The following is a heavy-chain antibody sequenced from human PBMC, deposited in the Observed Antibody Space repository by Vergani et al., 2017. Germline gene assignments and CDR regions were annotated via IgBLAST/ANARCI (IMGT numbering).Heavy chain of an antibody. J-gene: IGHJ4*02. Sequence: LQLQESGPGLVKPSETLSLTCTVSGGSISSGGYSWSWVRQAPGKGLEWVSAISGSGGSTYYADSVKGRFTISRDNSKNTLYLQMNSLRAEDTAVYYCAKEYDFWSAAQPPDYWGQGTLVTVSS. CDR3: AKEYDFWSAAQPPDY. CDR1: GGSISSGGYS. V-gene: IGHV3-23*01. CDR2: ISGSGGST. D-gene: IGHD3-3*01.